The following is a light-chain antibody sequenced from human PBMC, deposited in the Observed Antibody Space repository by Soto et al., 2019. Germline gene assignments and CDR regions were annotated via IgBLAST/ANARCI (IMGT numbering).Light chain of an antibody. CDR3: LQHNSYPYT. J-gene: IGKJ2*01. CDR1: QGIGND. V-gene: IGKV1-17*01. Sequence: DIQMTQSPSSLSASVGDRVTITCRASQGIGNDLLWYQQRPGKAPKRLIYAASSLQCGVPSRFSGSGSGTEFTLTISSLQPEDFATYYCLQHNSYPYTFGQGTELDIK. CDR2: AAS.